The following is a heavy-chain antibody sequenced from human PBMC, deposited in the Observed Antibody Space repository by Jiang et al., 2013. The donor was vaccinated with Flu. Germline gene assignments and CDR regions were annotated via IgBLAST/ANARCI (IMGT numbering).Heavy chain of an antibody. D-gene: IGHD3-16*02. Sequence: KKPGESLKISCNVSGYSFTNYWIGWVRQMPGKGLEWMGIIYPGDSDTRYSPSFQGHITISVDRSISTAYLQWSSLRASDTAMYYCARRRYTIILFDAFDIWGQGTMVSVSS. CDR1: GYSFTNYW. J-gene: IGHJ3*02. V-gene: IGHV5-51*01. CDR3: ARRRYTIILFDAFDI. CDR2: IYPGDSDT.